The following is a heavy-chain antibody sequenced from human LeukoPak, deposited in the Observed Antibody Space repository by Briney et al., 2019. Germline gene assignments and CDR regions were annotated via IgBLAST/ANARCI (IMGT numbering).Heavy chain of an antibody. CDR3: AKADAYYYDSSGYYIDY. CDR1: GFTFSSYA. Sequence: GGSLRLSCAASGFTFSSYAMSWVCQAPGKGLEWVSAISGSGGSTHYANSVKGRFTISRDNSKKTLYLQMNSLTAEDTAVYYCAKADAYYYDSSGYYIDYWGQGTLVTVSS. CDR2: ISGSGGST. V-gene: IGHV3-23*01. D-gene: IGHD3-22*01. J-gene: IGHJ4*02.